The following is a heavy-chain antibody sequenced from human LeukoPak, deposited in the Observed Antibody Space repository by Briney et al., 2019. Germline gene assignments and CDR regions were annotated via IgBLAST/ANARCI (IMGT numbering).Heavy chain of an antibody. V-gene: IGHV5-51*03. CDR3: ARGDYGDFRIFYTLFDY. D-gene: IGHD4-17*01. CDR2: IYPGDSDT. Sequence: KPGESLKIPCKGSGYSFTSYWIGWVRQMPGKGLEWMGIIYPGDSDTGYSPSFQGQVTISADKSISTAYLQWSSLKASDTAMYYCARGDYGDFRIFYTLFDYWGQGTLVTVSS. CDR1: GYSFTSYW. J-gene: IGHJ4*02.